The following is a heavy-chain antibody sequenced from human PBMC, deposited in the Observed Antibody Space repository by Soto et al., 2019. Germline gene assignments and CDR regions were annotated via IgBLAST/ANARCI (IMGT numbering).Heavy chain of an antibody. CDR3: ARAPLDYGFDY. J-gene: IGHJ4*02. Sequence: QLQLQESGSGLVKPSQTLSLTCAVSGGSISSGGYSWSWIRQPPGKGLEWIGYIYHSGSTYYNPSLKSRVTVSVDRSKSQFSLKLSSVTAADTAVFYCARAPLDYGFDYWGQGTLVTVSS. CDR1: GGSISSGGYS. V-gene: IGHV4-30-2*01. D-gene: IGHD4-17*01. CDR2: IYHSGST.